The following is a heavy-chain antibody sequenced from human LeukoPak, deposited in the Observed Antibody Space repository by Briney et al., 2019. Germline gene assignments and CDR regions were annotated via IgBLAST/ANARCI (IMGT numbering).Heavy chain of an antibody. V-gene: IGHV3-7*01. Sequence: PGGSLRLSCASSGFIFSSYCMSWVRQARGKGLEGVANLKQDGSEKYYGDSVTGRFTISRDNAKNSMYLQMNRLRAEDTAVYYCARGPSYYDFWSGYSLDYWGQGTLVTVSS. CDR1: GFIFSSYC. J-gene: IGHJ4*02. CDR3: ARGPSYYDFWSGYSLDY. CDR2: LKQDGSEK. D-gene: IGHD3-3*01.